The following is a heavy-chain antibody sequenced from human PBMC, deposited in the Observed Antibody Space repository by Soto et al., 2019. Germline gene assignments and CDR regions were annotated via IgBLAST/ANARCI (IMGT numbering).Heavy chain of an antibody. J-gene: IGHJ6*02. Sequence: ASVKVSCKASGYTFTSYGTSWVRQAPGQGLEWMGWISAYNGNTNYAQKLQGRVTMTTDTSTSTAYMELRSLRSDDTAVYYCARVSSSWSIYYYGMDVWGQGTTVTVSS. CDR2: ISAYNGNT. CDR1: GYTFTSYG. V-gene: IGHV1-18*01. D-gene: IGHD6-13*01. CDR3: ARVSSSWSIYYYGMDV.